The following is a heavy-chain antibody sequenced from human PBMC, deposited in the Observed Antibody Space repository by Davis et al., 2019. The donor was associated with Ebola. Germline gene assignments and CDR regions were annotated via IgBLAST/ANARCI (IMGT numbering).Heavy chain of an antibody. Sequence: GESLKISCAASGFTFSSYAMSWVRQAPGKGLEWVSAISGSGGSTYYADSVKGRFTISRDNSKNTLYLQMNSLRAEDTAVYYCAKGDTAMALGIYYYGMDVWGQGTTVTVSS. J-gene: IGHJ6*02. CDR3: AKGDTAMALGIYYYGMDV. V-gene: IGHV3-23*01. CDR2: ISGSGGST. CDR1: GFTFSSYA. D-gene: IGHD5-18*01.